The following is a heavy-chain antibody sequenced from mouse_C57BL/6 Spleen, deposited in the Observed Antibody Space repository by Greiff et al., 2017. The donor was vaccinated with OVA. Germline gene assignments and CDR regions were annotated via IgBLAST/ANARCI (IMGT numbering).Heavy chain of an antibody. CDR1: GFTFSDYY. CDR3: AREGYYGYDEGYYYAMDD. Sequence: EVHLVESEGGLVQPGSSMKLSCTASGFTFSDYYMAWVRQVPEKGLEWVANINYDGSSTYYLDSLKSRFIISRDNAKNILYLQISSLKSEDTATYYCAREGYYGYDEGYYYAMDDWGQGTSVTVSS. D-gene: IGHD2-2*01. V-gene: IGHV5-16*01. CDR2: INYDGSST. J-gene: IGHJ4*01.